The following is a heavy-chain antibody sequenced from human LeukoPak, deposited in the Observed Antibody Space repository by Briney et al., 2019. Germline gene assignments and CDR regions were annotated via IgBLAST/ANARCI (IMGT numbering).Heavy chain of an antibody. CDR3: AREFGDSSGYSFDY. Sequence: GGSLRLSCAASGFTVSSNYMSWVRQAPGKGLEWVSVIYSGGSTYYADSVKGRFTISRDNSKNTLYLQMNSLRAEDTAVYYCAREFGDSSGYSFDYWGQGTLVTVSS. D-gene: IGHD3-22*01. CDR2: IYSGGST. J-gene: IGHJ4*02. CDR1: GFTVSSNY. V-gene: IGHV3-66*02.